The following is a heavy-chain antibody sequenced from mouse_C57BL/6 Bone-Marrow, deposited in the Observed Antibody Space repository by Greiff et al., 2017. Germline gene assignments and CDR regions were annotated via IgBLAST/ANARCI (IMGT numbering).Heavy chain of an antibody. D-gene: IGHD1-1*01. J-gene: IGHJ2*01. CDR3: ARKDYYGSGY. CDR2: IYPRDGST. CDR1: GYTFTSYD. Sequence: QVQLKESGPELVKPGASVKLSCKASGYTFTSYDINWVKQRPGQGLEWIGWIYPRDGSTKYNERFKGKATLTVDTSSSTAYMELHSLTSEDSAVYCCARKDYYGSGYWGQGTTLTVSS. V-gene: IGHV1-85*01.